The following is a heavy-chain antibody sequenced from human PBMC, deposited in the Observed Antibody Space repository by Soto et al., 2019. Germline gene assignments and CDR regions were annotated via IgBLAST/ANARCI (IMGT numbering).Heavy chain of an antibody. Sequence: PGGSLRLSCAAPGFTLCPYAMSWVRQAPGKGLEWVSGISSSGGSTFYAVSVKGRFTISRDNSKNTLYLQMNSLRAEDTAVYYCATHLTPRNYWGQGALVTVSS. CDR1: GFTLCPYA. CDR2: ISSSGGST. V-gene: IGHV3-23*01. CDR3: ATHLTPRNY. J-gene: IGHJ4*02.